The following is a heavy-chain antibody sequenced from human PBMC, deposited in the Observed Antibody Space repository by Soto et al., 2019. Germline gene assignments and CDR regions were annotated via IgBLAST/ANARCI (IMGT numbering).Heavy chain of an antibody. Sequence: GGSLRLSCAASGFTFSNAWMSWVRQAPGKGLEWVGRIKSKTDGGTTDYAAPVKGRFTISRDDSKNTLYLQMNSLKTEDTAVYYCTTEGTVRGVIITLADFDYWGQGTLVTVSS. CDR3: TTEGTVRGVIITLADFDY. V-gene: IGHV3-15*01. CDR2: IKSKTDGGTT. CDR1: GFTFSNAW. D-gene: IGHD3-10*01. J-gene: IGHJ4*02.